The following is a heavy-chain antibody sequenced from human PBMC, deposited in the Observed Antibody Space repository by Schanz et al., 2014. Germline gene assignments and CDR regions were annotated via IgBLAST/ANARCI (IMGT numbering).Heavy chain of an antibody. CDR2: LTEGGGGT. CDR1: GFNFNTYA. D-gene: IGHD3-22*01. V-gene: IGHV3-23*01. J-gene: IGHJ4*02. Sequence: EVQLLESGGGLAQPGGSLRLACAASGFNFNTYAMSWVRQAPGKGLEWVSGLTEGGGGTYYTDAVKGRFTISRDNSKNTLYLQMNSLRTEDTAVYFCAKSYDTSGYSGFDYWGQGTLVTVSS. CDR3: AKSYDTSGYSGFDY.